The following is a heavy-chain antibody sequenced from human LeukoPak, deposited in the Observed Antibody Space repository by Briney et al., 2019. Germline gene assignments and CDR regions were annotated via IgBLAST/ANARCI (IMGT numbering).Heavy chain of an antibody. J-gene: IGHJ4*02. CDR2: IYSGGDT. CDR1: GFTFSSYS. Sequence: GGSLRLSCAASGFTFSSYSMNWVRQAPGKALEWVSIIYSGGDTYYADSVKGRFTISRDNSRNTLYLQMNSLRAEDTAMYYCARDTGDWGQGTLVTVSS. D-gene: IGHD7-27*01. V-gene: IGHV3-53*01. CDR3: ARDTGD.